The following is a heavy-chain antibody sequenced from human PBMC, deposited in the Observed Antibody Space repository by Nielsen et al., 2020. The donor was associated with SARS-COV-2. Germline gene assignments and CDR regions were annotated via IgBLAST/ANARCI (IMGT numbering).Heavy chain of an antibody. CDR3: ARDGSGYYDSSGYYDY. V-gene: IGHV3-33*01. Sequence: GGSLRLSCAASGFIFSSFGMHWVRQAPGKGLEWVAIIWYDGNNKYYAESVKGRFTISRDNSKNTLYLQMNSLRAEDTAVYYCARDGSGYYDSSGYYDYWGQGTLVTVSS. J-gene: IGHJ4*02. CDR1: GFIFSSFG. D-gene: IGHD3-22*01. CDR2: IWYDGNNK.